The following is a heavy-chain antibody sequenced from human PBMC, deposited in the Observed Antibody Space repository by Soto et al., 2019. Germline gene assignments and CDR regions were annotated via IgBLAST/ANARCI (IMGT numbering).Heavy chain of an antibody. Sequence: EVQLLESGGGLVQPGGSLRLSCAASGFTVSSYAMSWVRQAPGKGLEWVSAISGSGGSTYYADSVKGRFTISRDNSKNTLYLQMNSLRAEDTAVYYCAKDGGGSSSPQLEYWGQGTLVTVSS. J-gene: IGHJ4*02. CDR1: GFTVSSYA. CDR2: ISGSGGST. D-gene: IGHD6-6*01. CDR3: AKDGGGSSSPQLEY. V-gene: IGHV3-23*01.